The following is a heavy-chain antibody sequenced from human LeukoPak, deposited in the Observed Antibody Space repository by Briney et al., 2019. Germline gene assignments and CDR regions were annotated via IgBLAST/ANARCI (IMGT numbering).Heavy chain of an antibody. Sequence: GGSLRLSCAASGFTVSSNYMSWVRQAPGKGLEWVSVIYSGGSIYYADSVKGRFIISRDNSKNTLYLQMGSLRAEDTAIYYCARARYYYDRSGYYYRYFFVYWGQGTLVTVSS. CDR3: ARARYYYDRSGYYYRYFFVY. CDR1: GFTVSSNY. CDR2: IYSGGSI. V-gene: IGHV3-53*01. D-gene: IGHD3-22*01. J-gene: IGHJ4*02.